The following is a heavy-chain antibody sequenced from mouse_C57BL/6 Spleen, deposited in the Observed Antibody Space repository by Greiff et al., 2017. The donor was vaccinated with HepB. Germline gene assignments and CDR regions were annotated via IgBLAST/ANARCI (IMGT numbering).Heavy chain of an antibody. D-gene: IGHD2-4*01. V-gene: IGHV5-17*01. CDR1: GFTFSDYG. J-gene: IGHJ4*01. CDR3: ATRNDYDGYYAMDY. CDR2: ISSGSSTI. Sequence: DVHLVESGGGLVKPGGSLKLSCAASGFTFSDYGMHWVRQAPEKGLEWVAYISSGSSTIYYADTVKGRFTISRDNAKNTLFLQMTSLRSEDTAMYYCATRNDYDGYYAMDYWGQGTSVTVSS.